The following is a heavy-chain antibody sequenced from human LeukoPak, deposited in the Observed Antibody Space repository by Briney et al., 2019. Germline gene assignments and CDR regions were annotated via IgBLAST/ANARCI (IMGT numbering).Heavy chain of an antibody. V-gene: IGHV4-61*02. D-gene: IGHD5-24*01. CDR1: GGSISSGSYY. Sequence: SETLSLTCTVSGGSISSGSYYWSWIRQPAGKGLEWIGRIYTSGSTNYNPSLKSRVTISVDTSKNQFSLKLSSVTAADTAVYYCARSGRDGYNWLKYFDLWGRGTLVTVSS. CDR2: IYTSGST. CDR3: ARSGRDGYNWLKYFDL. J-gene: IGHJ2*01.